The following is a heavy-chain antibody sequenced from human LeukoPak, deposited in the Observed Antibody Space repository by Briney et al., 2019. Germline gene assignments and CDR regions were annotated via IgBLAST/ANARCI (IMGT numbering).Heavy chain of an antibody. CDR2: IYYSGST. D-gene: IGHD2-2*01. J-gene: IGHJ3*02. CDR3: ARDRSPFVVVPAAMDAFDI. V-gene: IGHV4-59*12. CDR1: GDSISSYY. Sequence: SETLSLTCTVSGDSISSYYWIWIRQPPGKGLEWSGDIYYSGSTNYSPALKSQITISVDTSKNQFSLRRSSVTAADTAVYYWARDRSPFVVVPAAMDAFDIWGQGTMVTVSS.